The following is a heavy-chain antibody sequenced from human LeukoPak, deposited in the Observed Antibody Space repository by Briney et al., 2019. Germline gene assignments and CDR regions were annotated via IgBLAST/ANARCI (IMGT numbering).Heavy chain of an antibody. Sequence: GRSLRLSCAASGFTFRSFPMHWVRQIPGKGLEWVATISSDGSNYFYTDSVKGRFTISRDNAKNSVYLQMNSLRVEDTAVYYCARTTVDYWGQGTLVTVSS. CDR1: GFTFRSFP. CDR2: ISSDGSNY. CDR3: ARTTVDY. V-gene: IGHV3-30-3*01. D-gene: IGHD1-1*01. J-gene: IGHJ4*02.